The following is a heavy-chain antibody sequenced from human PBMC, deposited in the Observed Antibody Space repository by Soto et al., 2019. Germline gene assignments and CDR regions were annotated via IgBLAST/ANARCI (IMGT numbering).Heavy chain of an antibody. CDR2: IIPISGTA. CDR1: GGTFRIYA. J-gene: IGHJ6*02. Sequence: SVKVSCKASGGTFRIYAISWVRQAPGQGLEWMGGIIPISGTAIHAQMFQGIVTITADKSTSTAYMELSSLRSEDTAVYYCARAGGQLASPEPFYYYYGMDVWGQGTTVTVS. V-gene: IGHV1-69*06. D-gene: IGHD6-6*01. CDR3: ARAGGQLASPEPFYYYYGMDV.